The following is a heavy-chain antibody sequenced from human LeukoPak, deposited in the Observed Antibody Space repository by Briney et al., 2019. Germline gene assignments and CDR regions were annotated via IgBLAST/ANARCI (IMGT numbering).Heavy chain of an antibody. CDR2: IYYSGST. CDR1: GGSISGYY. CDR3: ARDSPKRYSGSYFDY. D-gene: IGHD1-26*01. J-gene: IGHJ4*02. V-gene: IGHV4-59*01. Sequence: SETLSLTCTVSGGSISGYYWSWIRQPPGKGLEWIGYIYYSGSTNYNPSLKSRVTISVDTSKNQFSLKLSSVTAADTAVYYCARDSPKRYSGSYFDYWGQGTLVTVSS.